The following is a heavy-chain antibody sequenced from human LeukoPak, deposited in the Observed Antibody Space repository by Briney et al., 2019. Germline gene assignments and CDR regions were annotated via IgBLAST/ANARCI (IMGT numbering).Heavy chain of an antibody. Sequence: PGGSLRLSCAASGFTFSSYAMSWVREAPGKGLEWVSAISGSGGSTYYADSEKGRFTISRDNSKNTLYLQMNRLRAEDTAVYYCAKVGYTMVRGVITRPFDYWGQGTLVTVSS. CDR3: AKVGYTMVRGVITRPFDY. V-gene: IGHV3-23*01. D-gene: IGHD3-10*01. CDR2: ISGSGGST. CDR1: GFTFSSYA. J-gene: IGHJ4*02.